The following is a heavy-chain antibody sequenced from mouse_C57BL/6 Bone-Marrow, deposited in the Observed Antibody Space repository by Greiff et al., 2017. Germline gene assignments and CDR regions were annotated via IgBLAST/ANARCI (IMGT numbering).Heavy chain of an antibody. J-gene: IGHJ4*01. V-gene: IGHV1-55*01. CDR3: ARMGDWGQKDYAMDY. Sequence: QVQLQQPGAELVKPGASVKMSCKASGYTFTSYWITWVKQRPGQGLEWIGDIYPGSGSTNYNEKFKSKATLTVDTSSSTAYMQLSSLTSEDSAVYYCARMGDWGQKDYAMDYWGQGTSVTVSS. CDR1: GYTFTSYW. D-gene: IGHD4-1*01. CDR2: IYPGSGST.